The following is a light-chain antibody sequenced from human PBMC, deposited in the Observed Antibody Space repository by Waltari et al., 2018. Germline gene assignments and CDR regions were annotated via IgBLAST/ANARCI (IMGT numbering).Light chain of an antibody. CDR3: MQGTHWPPIT. CDR1: QRLVHSNGKTY. J-gene: IGKJ5*01. Sequence: DVVMTQSPLSLPVTLGQPDSICCRPTQRLVHSNGKTYLNSFQQRRDQYPRRLIYKVSNRDSGVPDRFSGSGSGTDVTLKSSRVEAEDVGVYYCMQGTHWPPITFGQGTRLDMK. CDR2: KVS. V-gene: IGKV2-30*02.